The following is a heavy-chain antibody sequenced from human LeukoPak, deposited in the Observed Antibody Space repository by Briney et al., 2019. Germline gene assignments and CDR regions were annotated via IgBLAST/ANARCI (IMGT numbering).Heavy chain of an antibody. D-gene: IGHD3-10*01. V-gene: IGHV1-69*04. CDR3: TRGSYYYGSG. CDR2: IIPILGIA. CDR1: GGTFSSYA. J-gene: IGHJ4*02. Sequence: SVKVSCKASGGTFSSYAISWVRQAPGQGLEWMGRIIPILGIANYAQKFQGRVTITADKSTSTAYMELSSLRSEDTAVYYCTRGSYYYGSGWGQGTLVTVSS.